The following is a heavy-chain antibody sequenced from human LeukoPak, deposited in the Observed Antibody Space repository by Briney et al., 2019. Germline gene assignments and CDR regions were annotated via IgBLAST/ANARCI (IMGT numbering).Heavy chain of an antibody. J-gene: IGHJ4*02. CDR2: ISSSGSTI. CDR1: GFTFSDYY. Sequence: GGSLRLSCAASGFTFSDYYMSWIRQAPGKGLEWVSYISSSGSTIYYADSVKGRFTISRDNAKNSLYLQMNSLRAEDTAVYYCTRVGDFWSGYYLGRDYWGQGTLVTVSS. D-gene: IGHD3-3*01. V-gene: IGHV3-11*01. CDR3: TRVGDFWSGYYLGRDY.